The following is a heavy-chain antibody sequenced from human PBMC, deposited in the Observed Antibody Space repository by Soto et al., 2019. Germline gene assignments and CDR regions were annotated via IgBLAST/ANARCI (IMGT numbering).Heavy chain of an antibody. V-gene: IGHV1-46*01. D-gene: IGHD1-1*01. CDR1: GYTFTSYY. Sequence: GAPVKVSSKASGYTFTSYYMHSVRQAPGQGLEGMGIINPIGGSTSYEKKFQGRVTMTRDTSTSTVYMELSSLRSEDTGVYYCARGSNSLLFDYWGQGTLVTVSS. CDR3: ARGSNSLLFDY. J-gene: IGHJ4*02. CDR2: INPIGGST.